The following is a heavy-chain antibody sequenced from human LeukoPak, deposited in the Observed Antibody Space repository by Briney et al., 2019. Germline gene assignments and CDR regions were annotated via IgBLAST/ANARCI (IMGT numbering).Heavy chain of an antibody. CDR3: ARGRGADFYYYYMDV. V-gene: IGHV1-69*05. D-gene: IGHD1-26*01. Sequence: ASVKVSCKASGGTFSSYAISWVRQAPGQGLEWMGGIIPIFGTANYAQKFQGRVTMTRDTSMSTAYMELTSLRSDDTAVYYCARGRGADFYYYYMDVWGKGTTVTISS. J-gene: IGHJ6*03. CDR1: GGTFSSYA. CDR2: IIPIFGTA.